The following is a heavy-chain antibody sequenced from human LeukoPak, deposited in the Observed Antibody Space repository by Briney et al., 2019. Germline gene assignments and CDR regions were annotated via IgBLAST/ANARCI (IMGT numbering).Heavy chain of an antibody. J-gene: IGHJ4*02. D-gene: IGHD6-19*01. CDR2: INPNSGGT. Sequence: ASVKVSCKASGYTFTGYYMHWVRQASGQGLEWMGWINPNSGGTNYAQKFQGRVTMTRDTSISTAYMELSRLRSDDTAVYYCARDRDGSGSEGFDYWGQGTLVTVSS. V-gene: IGHV1-2*02. CDR1: GYTFTGYY. CDR3: ARDRDGSGSEGFDY.